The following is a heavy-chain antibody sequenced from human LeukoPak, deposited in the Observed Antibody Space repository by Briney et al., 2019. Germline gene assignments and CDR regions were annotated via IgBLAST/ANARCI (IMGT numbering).Heavy chain of an antibody. CDR1: GFTFSNAW. J-gene: IGHJ4*02. D-gene: IGHD2-15*01. CDR3: TTYVCSGGSCYYFDY. V-gene: IGHV3-15*01. Sequence: PGGSLRLSCAASGFTFSNAWMSWVRQAPGKGLEWVGCIKSTPDGGATDYAAPVKGRFTISRDDSENILYLQMDSLKTEDTAVYYCTTYVCSGGSCYYFDYWGPGTLVTVSS. CDR2: IKSTPDGGAT.